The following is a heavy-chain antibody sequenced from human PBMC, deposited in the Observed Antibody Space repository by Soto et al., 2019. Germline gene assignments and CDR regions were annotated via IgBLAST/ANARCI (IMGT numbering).Heavy chain of an antibody. CDR2: IYQSGST. Sequence: PSDPLSLTCPPSGGSLSSSAYSWIWIRHPPGKGLEWIGFIYQSGSTYYNPSLKSRVTMSLDRPKNQFSLKLSSVTAADTAVYYCARELLFYDSDGFSWDDAFDIWGQGTMVT. V-gene: IGHV4-30-2*01. J-gene: IGHJ3*02. D-gene: IGHD3-22*01. CDR3: ARELLFYDSDGFSWDDAFDI. CDR1: GGSLSSSAYS.